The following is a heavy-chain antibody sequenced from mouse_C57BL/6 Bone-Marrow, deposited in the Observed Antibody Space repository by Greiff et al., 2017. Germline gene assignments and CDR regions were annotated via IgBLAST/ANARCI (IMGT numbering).Heavy chain of an antibody. CDR2: INPSSGYT. CDR1: GYTFTSYW. V-gene: IGHV1-7*01. J-gene: IGHJ4*01. CDR3: AKQLRPLYYAMDY. D-gene: IGHD3-2*02. Sequence: VQLQQSGAELAKPGASVKLSCKASGYTFTSYWMHWVKQGPGQGLEWIGYINPSSGYTKYNQKFKDKATLTADKSSSTAYMQLSSLTYEDSAVYYCAKQLRPLYYAMDYWGQGTSVTVSS.